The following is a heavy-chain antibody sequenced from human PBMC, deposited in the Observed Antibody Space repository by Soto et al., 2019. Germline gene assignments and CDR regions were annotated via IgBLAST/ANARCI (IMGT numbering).Heavy chain of an antibody. Sequence: SETLSLTCTVSGGSISSSSYYWGWIRQPPGKGLEWIGSIYYSGSTYYNPSLKSRVTISVDTSKNQFSLKLSSVTAADTAVYYCAREIVVLPAAQLGWFDPWGQGTLVLGSS. CDR1: GGSISSSSYY. D-gene: IGHD2-2*01. V-gene: IGHV4-39*01. J-gene: IGHJ5*02. CDR3: AREIVVLPAAQLGWFDP. CDR2: IYYSGST.